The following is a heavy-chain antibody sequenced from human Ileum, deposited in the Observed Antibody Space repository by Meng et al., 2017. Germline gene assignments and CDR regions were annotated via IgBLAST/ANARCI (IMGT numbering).Heavy chain of an antibody. J-gene: IGHJ5*02. CDR1: GGSFSGYY. CDR2: INHSGST. CDR3: ARGGPWFDP. Sequence: QVPPQQVGAGLLKPSETLSLTCAVYGGSFSGYYWCWIRQPPGKGLEWIGEINHSGSTNYNPSLKSRVTISVDTSKNQFSLKLSSVTAADTAVYYCARGGPWFDPWGQGTLVTVSS. V-gene: IGHV4-34*01.